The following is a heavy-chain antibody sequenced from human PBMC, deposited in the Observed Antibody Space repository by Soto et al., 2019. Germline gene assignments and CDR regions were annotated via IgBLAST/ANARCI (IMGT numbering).Heavy chain of an antibody. D-gene: IGHD2-21*01. CDR1: GYIFTGYY. CDR3: ARPYCGTNSCHNWFDP. Sequence: VASVKVSCKASGYIFTGYYMNWVRQAPGQGLEWMGGINPNSGGTNYAQKFQGRVTMTTDTSISTAYMELSGLRSDGTAIYYCARPYCGTNSCHNWFDPWGQGTLVTVSS. J-gene: IGHJ5*02. V-gene: IGHV1-2*02. CDR2: INPNSGGT.